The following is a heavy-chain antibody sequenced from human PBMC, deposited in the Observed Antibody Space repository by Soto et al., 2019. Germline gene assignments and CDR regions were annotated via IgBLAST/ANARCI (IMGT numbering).Heavy chain of an antibody. CDR1: GGSFSGYY. Sequence: PSETLSLTCAVYGGSFSGYYWSWIRQPPGKGLEWIGEINHSGSTNYNPSLKSRVTISVDTSKNQFSLKLSSVTAADTAVYYCARGGSIVVVVAEKYNWFDPWGQGTLVTVSS. CDR3: ARGGSIVVVVAEKYNWFDP. J-gene: IGHJ5*02. CDR2: INHSGST. D-gene: IGHD2-15*01. V-gene: IGHV4-34*01.